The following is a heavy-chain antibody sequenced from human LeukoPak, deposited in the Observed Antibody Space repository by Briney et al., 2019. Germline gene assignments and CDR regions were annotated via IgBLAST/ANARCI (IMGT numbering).Heavy chain of an antibody. D-gene: IGHD3-10*01. CDR2: IYYSGST. CDR3: ARRRTMVRGVSYFDY. CDR1: GGSISSYY. J-gene: IGHJ4*02. V-gene: IGHV4-59*08. Sequence: SETLSLTCTVSGGSISSYYWSWIRQPPGKGLEWIGYIYYSGSTNYNPSLKSRVTISVDTSKNQFSLKLSSVTAADTAVYYCARRRTMVRGVSYFDYWGQGTLVTVSS.